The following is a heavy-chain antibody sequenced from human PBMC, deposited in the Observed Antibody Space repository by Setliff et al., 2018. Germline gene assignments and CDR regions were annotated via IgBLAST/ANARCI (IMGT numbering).Heavy chain of an antibody. CDR1: GGSFSGYY. V-gene: IGHV4-34*01. CDR2: INHSGSP. CDR3: RVWVSMIEVDS. D-gene: IGHD3-22*01. Sequence: SETLSLTCAVYGGSFSGYYWSWIRQPPGKGLEWNGEINHSGSPNYNPSLKSRVTMSVATSKNQFSLKLTSVTAADTAVYYCRVWVSMIEVDSWAQGTLVTVSS. J-gene: IGHJ4*02.